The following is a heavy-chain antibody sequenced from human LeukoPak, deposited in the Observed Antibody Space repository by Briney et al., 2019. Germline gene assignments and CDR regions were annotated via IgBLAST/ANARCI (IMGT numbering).Heavy chain of an antibody. CDR1: GFTFNSYS. J-gene: IGHJ4*02. CDR3: AKEVLDVVVTALSYFDY. CDR2: ISGSNSYI. Sequence: GGSLRLSCAASGFTFNSYSMNWVRQAPGKGLEWVSSISGSNSYIYYADSMKGRFTISRDNAKNSLYLQMNSLRAEDTAVYYCAKEVLDVVVTALSYFDYWGQGTLVTVSS. V-gene: IGHV3-21*01. D-gene: IGHD2-21*02.